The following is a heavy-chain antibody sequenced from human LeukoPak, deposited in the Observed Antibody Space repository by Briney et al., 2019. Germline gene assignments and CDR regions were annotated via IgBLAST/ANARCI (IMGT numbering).Heavy chain of an antibody. CDR3: AREDDNWFDP. CDR1: GGSISSYY. J-gene: IGHJ5*02. CDR2: IYYSGST. V-gene: IGHV4-59*01. Sequence: SETQSLTCTVSGGSISSYYWSWIRQPPGKGQEWIGYIYYSGSTNYNPSLKSRVTISVDTSKNQFSLKLSSVTAADTAVYYCAREDDNWFDPWGQGTLVTVSS.